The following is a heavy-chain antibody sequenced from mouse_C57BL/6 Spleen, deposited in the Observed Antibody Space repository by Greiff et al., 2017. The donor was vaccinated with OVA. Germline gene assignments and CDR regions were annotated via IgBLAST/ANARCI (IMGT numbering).Heavy chain of an antibody. Sequence: QQSCAASGNTFTSYWMHWETQRHGRSIEWIGRIDPNSGGTQYNEEFKSTATLTVDNPSSTAYMQLISLTSEDSSVYYCARSGKYGSSYYAMDYWGQGTSVTVSS. CDR3: ARSGKYGSSYYAMDY. J-gene: IGHJ4*01. CDR1: GNTFTSYW. V-gene: IGHV1-72*01. D-gene: IGHD1-1*01. CDR2: IDPNSGGT.